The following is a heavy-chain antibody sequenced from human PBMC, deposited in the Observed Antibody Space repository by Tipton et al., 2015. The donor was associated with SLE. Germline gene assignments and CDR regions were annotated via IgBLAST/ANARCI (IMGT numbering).Heavy chain of an antibody. D-gene: IGHD5-12*01. Sequence: TLSLTCAVSGYSISSGYYWGWIRQPPGKGVEWIGSIYHSGSTYFNPSLKSRVTISVDTSKNQFSLKLSSVTAADTAVYYCARGYTDFDYWGQGTLVTVSS. CDR3: ARGYTDFDY. CDR2: IYHSGST. V-gene: IGHV4-38-2*01. J-gene: IGHJ4*02. CDR1: GYSISSGYY.